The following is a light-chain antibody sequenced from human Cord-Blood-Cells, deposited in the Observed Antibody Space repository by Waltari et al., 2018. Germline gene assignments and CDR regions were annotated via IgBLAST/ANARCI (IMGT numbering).Light chain of an antibody. CDR2: DVS. V-gene: IGLV2-14*01. Sequence: QSALTQPASVSGSPGQSITISCTGTSSDVGGYNYVSWYQQHPGKAPKLMIYDVSNRPSGVSNRFSGSKSGNTGSLTISGLQAEDEADYYCSSYTSSSTYAFGAGTKVTVL. J-gene: IGLJ1*01. CDR1: SSDVGGYNY. CDR3: SSYTSSSTYA.